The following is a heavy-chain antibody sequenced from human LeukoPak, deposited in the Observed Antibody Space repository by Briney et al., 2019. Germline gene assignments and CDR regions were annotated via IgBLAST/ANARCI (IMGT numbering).Heavy chain of an antibody. CDR3: ARDHYGGYAYSDY. CDR1: GFTFGSYG. J-gene: IGHJ4*02. Sequence: GGSLRLSCVASGFTFGSYGMHWVRQAPGKGLEWVAVIWYDGTNKYYADSVKGRFTISRDNSKNTLYLQMNSLRAEDTAVYYCARDHYGGYAYSDYWGQGALVIVSS. CDR2: IWYDGTNK. D-gene: IGHD5-12*01. V-gene: IGHV3-33*01.